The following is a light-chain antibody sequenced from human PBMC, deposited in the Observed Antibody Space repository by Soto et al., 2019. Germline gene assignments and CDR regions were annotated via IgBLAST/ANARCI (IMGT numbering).Light chain of an antibody. CDR3: QQYGSSPIT. Sequence: ETVLTQSPGTLSFSPGERATLSCRASQSVSSSSLAWYQRKPGQAPRLLIYGASTRATGIPDRFSGSESETDFTLTISRLEPEDFAVYDCQQYGSSPITFGQGTRLEIK. J-gene: IGKJ5*01. CDR1: QSVSSSS. CDR2: GAS. V-gene: IGKV3-20*01.